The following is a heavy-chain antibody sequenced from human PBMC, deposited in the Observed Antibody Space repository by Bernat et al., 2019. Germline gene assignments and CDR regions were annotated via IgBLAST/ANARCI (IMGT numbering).Heavy chain of an antibody. V-gene: IGHV3-20*04. CDR2: INWNGGST. J-gene: IGHJ6*02. Sequence: EVQLVESGGGVVRPGGSLRLSCAASGFTFDDYGMSWVRQAPGKGLEWVSGINWNGGSTGYADSVKGRFTISRDNAKNSLYLQMNSLRAEEQALYYCAGWIAEKPEYYYYYGMDVWGQGTTVTVSS. CDR1: GFTFDDYG. CDR3: AGWIAEKPEYYYYYGMDV. D-gene: IGHD1-14*01.